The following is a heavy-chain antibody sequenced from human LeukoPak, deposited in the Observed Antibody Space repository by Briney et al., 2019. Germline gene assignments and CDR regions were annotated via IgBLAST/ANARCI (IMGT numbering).Heavy chain of an antibody. Sequence: PGGSLRLTCAASGFIFSDYYLIWMRQARRPGLQLVSYISSSGSSTKYAHPVKGRFTISRDNAEEALYLQMNSLRSEDTAVYYCARVPGKYAFDIWGQGTMVSVSS. CDR1: GFIFSDYY. CDR2: ISSSGSST. V-gene: IGHV3-11*05. J-gene: IGHJ3*02. CDR3: ARVPGKYAFDI.